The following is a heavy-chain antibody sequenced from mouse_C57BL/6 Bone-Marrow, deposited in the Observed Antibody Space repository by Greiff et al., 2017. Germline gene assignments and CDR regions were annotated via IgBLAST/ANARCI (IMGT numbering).Heavy chain of an antibody. V-gene: IGHV1-61*01. CDR3: AKPDYDGSSYWYCDV. Sequence: QVQLQQPGAELVRPGSSVKLSCKASGYTFTSYWMDWVKQRPGQGLEWIGNIYPSDSETHYNQKFKDKATLTVDKSSSTAYMQLSSLTSEDSAVYYCAKPDYDGSSYWYCDVWGTGTTGTVSS. CDR2: IYPSDSET. CDR1: GYTFTSYW. D-gene: IGHD1-1*01. J-gene: IGHJ1*03.